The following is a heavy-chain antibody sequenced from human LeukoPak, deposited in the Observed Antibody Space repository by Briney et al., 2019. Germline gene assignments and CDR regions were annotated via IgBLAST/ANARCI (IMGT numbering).Heavy chain of an antibody. D-gene: IGHD1-1*01. CDR1: GFAFSSYA. J-gene: IGHJ4*02. V-gene: IGHV3-64*01. CDR2: ISSNGGST. CDR3: ARDRSGTDY. Sequence: PGGSLRLSCAASGFAFSSYAMHWVRQAPGKGLEYVSAISSNGGSTYYANSVKGRFTISRDNAKNTLYLQMNSLRAEDTAVYYCARDRSGTDYWGQGTLVTVSS.